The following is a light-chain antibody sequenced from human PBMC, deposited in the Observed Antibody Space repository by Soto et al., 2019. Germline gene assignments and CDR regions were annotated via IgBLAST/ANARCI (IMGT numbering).Light chain of an antibody. Sequence: QLVLTQSPSASASLGASVKLTCTLSSGHSTYTIAWHQQQPDKGPRFLMNLHSDGSHNKGDGIPDRFSGSSSGAERYLTISRLQSEDEADYYCQTWATGPDWVFGGGTKLTVL. V-gene: IGLV4-69*01. J-gene: IGLJ3*02. CDR1: SGHSTYT. CDR2: LHSDGSH. CDR3: QTWATGPDWV.